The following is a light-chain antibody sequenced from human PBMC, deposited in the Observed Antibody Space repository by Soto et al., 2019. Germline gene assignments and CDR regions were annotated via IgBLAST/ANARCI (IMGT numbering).Light chain of an antibody. Sequence: EIVLTQSPGTLSLSPGERATLSCRASQSVSSSYLAWYQQKPGQAPRLLTYGASGRATGIPDRFSGSRSGTDFTLTISRLAPEDCAVYYCQQYGSSPPWTFGQGTKVEIK. CDR3: QQYGSSPPWT. J-gene: IGKJ1*01. CDR1: QSVSSSY. CDR2: GAS. V-gene: IGKV3-20*01.